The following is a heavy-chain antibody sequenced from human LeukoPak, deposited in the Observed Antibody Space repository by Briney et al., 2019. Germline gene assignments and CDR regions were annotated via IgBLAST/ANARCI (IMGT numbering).Heavy chain of an antibody. CDR2: IYTSGST. J-gene: IGHJ4*02. D-gene: IGHD6-19*01. CDR3: ARESSGWPPDY. V-gene: IGHV4-61*02. Sequence: PSETLSLTCTVSGGSIRSGNYYWNWIRQPAGKGLEWIGRIYTSGSTNYNPSLKSRVTISVDTSKNQFSLKLSSVTAADTAVYYCARESSGWPPDYWGQGTLVTVSS. CDR1: GGSIRSGNYY.